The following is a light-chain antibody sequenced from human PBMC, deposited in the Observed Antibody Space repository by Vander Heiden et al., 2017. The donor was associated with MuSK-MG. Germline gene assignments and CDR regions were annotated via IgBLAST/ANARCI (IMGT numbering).Light chain of an antibody. J-gene: IGKJ5*01. CDR1: QSISSY. V-gene: IGKV1-39*01. CDR2: AAS. Sequence: DIQMTQSPSSLSASVGDRVTITCRASQSISSYLNWYQQKPGKAPKLLIYAASSLQSGVPSRFSGSGYGTDFTLTISSLQPTDFATYYCQQSDSTPPITFGQGTRLEIK. CDR3: QQSDSTPPIT.